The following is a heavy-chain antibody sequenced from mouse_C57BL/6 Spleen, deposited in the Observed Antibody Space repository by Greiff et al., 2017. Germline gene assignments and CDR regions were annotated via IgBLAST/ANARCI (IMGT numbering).Heavy chain of an antibody. CDR3: AREGILRSLAY. CDR2: ISSGSSTI. J-gene: IGHJ3*01. D-gene: IGHD1-1*01. Sequence: EVKVVESGGGLVKPGGSLKLSCAASGFTFSDYGMHWVRQAPEKALEWVAYISSGSSTIYYADTVKGRFTISRDNAKNTLFLQMTSLRSEDTAMYYCAREGILRSLAYWGQGTLVTVSA. CDR1: GFTFSDYG. V-gene: IGHV5-17*01.